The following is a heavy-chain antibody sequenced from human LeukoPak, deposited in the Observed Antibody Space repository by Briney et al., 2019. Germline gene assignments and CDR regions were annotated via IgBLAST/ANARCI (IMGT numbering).Heavy chain of an antibody. D-gene: IGHD4-11*01. V-gene: IGHV1-2*02. CDR2: INPNSGGT. CDR3: ARGLGLDY. CDR1: GYTFTGYY. Sequence: GASVKVSCKASGYTFTGYYMHWVRQAPGQGLEWMGWINPNSGGTNYAQKFQGRVTMTRDTSIHTTYMELTRLTSDDTAVYYCARGLGLDYWGQGTLVTVSS. J-gene: IGHJ4*02.